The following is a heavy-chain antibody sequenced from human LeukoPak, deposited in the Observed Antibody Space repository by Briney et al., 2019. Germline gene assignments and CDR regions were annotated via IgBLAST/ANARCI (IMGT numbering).Heavy chain of an antibody. CDR3: AATGYCSSTSCLTTPFDP. CDR2: ISAYNGNT. D-gene: IGHD2-2*03. J-gene: IGHJ5*02. CDR1: GYTFTSYG. Sequence: ASVKVSCKASGYTFTSYGISWVRQAPGQGLEWMGWISAYNGNTNYAQKFQGRVTMTRDTSTSTVYMELSSLRSEDTAVYYCAATGYCSSTSCLTTPFDPWGQGTLVTVSS. V-gene: IGHV1-18*01.